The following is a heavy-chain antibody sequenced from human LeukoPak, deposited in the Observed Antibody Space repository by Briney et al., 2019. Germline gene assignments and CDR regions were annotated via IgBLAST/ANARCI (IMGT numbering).Heavy chain of an antibody. CDR3: AREGSSSWSGYFQH. CDR1: GGSISSYY. V-gene: IGHV4-59*01. J-gene: IGHJ1*01. CDR2: VYYSGST. D-gene: IGHD6-13*01. Sequence: SETLSLTCSVSGGSISSYYWSWVRQPPGKGLEWIGNVYYSGSTNYNPSLKSRVTISVDTSKNQFSLKLTSVTAADTAFYYCAREGSSSWSGYFQHWGQGTRVTVSS.